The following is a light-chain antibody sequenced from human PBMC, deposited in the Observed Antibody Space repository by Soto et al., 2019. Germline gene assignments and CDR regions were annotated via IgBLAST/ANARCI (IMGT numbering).Light chain of an antibody. J-gene: IGKJ1*01. CDR3: QYWDDYSWT. V-gene: IGKV1-5*03. CDR1: QSITDW. CDR2: KAS. Sequence: GDRVTITCRASQSITDWLAWYQQKPEKAPKFLIYKASNLEGGVPSRFSGSGSGTEFTLTISSVQPDDFATYYCQYWDDYSWTFGQGTKVEIK.